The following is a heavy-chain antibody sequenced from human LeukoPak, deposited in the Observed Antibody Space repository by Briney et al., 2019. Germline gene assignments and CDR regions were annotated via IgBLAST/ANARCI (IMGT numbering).Heavy chain of an antibody. CDR2: IKQDGSEK. CDR3: ARGPKQWLVFFPTDAFDI. J-gene: IGHJ3*02. CDR1: GFTFSTYW. D-gene: IGHD6-19*01. Sequence: GGSLRLSCAASGFTFSTYWMTWVRQAPGKGLEWVANIKQDGSEKYYVDSVKGRFTISRDNAKNSLYLQMNSLRAADTAVYYCARGPKQWLVFFPTDAFDIWGQGTMVTVSS. V-gene: IGHV3-7*01.